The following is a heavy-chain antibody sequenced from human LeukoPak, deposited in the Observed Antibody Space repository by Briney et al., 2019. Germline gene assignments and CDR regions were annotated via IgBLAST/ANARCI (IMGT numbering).Heavy chain of an antibody. CDR3: ARDRSDYGGFDP. D-gene: IGHD4-17*01. J-gene: IGHJ5*02. CDR2: IYYSGST. CDR1: GGSISSGGYY. Sequence: SETLSLTCTVSGGSISSGGYYWSWIRQHPGKGLEWIGYIYYSGSTYYNPSLKSRVTISVDTSKNLFSLKLSSVTAADTAVYYCARDRSDYGGFDPWGQGTLVTVSS. V-gene: IGHV4-31*03.